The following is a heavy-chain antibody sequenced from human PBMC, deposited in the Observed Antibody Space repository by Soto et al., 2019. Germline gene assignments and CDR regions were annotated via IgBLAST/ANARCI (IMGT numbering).Heavy chain of an antibody. CDR3: ATDYVVVTAGPYGLDV. J-gene: IGHJ6*02. CDR1: GFTFSSYG. D-gene: IGHD2-21*02. CDR2: IWYDGSNK. V-gene: IGHV3-33*01. Sequence: SLRLSCAASGFTFSSYGMHWVRQAPGKGLEWVAVIWYDGSNKYYADSVKGRFTISRDNSKNTLYMQMTSMRAEDKAVYYCATDYVVVTAGPYGLDVWGQGTTVTVSS.